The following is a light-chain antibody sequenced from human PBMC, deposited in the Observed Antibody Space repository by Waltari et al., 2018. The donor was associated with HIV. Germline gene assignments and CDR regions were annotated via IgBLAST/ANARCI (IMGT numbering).Light chain of an antibody. V-gene: IGLV2-8*01. Sequence: QSALTQPPSASGSPGQSVTISCTGTSTDVGGYNYVPWYQQHPGKAPKLMIYEVSQRPSGVPYRFSGSKSGNTASLTVSGLQAEDEADYDCSSYAGRITWMFGGGTKLTVL. J-gene: IGLJ3*02. CDR2: EVS. CDR1: STDVGGYNY. CDR3: SSYAGRITWM.